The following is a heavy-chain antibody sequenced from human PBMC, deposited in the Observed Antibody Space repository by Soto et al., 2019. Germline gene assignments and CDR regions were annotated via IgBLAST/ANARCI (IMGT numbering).Heavy chain of an antibody. J-gene: IGHJ4*02. V-gene: IGHV4-59*01. CDR2: ISYSGST. D-gene: IGHD6-13*01. Sequence: SETLSLTCTVSCASITTYYWSWIRQPPGKGLEWIGYISYSGSTDYNPSLKSRVTISVDTSKNQFSLKLSSVTAADTAVYYCARVSSSWGLVNYFDYWGQGTLVTVSS. CDR3: ARVSSSWGLVNYFDY. CDR1: CASITTYY.